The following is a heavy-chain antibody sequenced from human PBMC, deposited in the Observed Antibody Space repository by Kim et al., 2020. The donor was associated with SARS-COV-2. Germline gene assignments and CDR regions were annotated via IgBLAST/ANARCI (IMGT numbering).Heavy chain of an antibody. J-gene: IGHJ4*02. D-gene: IGHD3-22*01. CDR1: GFTFSNFA. V-gene: IGHV3-23*01. CDR3: AKSSQTYYYWFDY. CDR2: ISGIDVTT. Sequence: GGSLRLSCAASGFTFSNFAMTWVRQAPGKGLEWVSTISGIDVTTTYADSVKGRFTISRDNSKNTLYLQMNSLRADDTAVYYCAKSSQTYYYWFDYWGQGTLVTVSS.